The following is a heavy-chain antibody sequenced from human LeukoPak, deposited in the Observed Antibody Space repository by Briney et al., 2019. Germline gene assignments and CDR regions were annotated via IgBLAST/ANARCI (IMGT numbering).Heavy chain of an antibody. CDR2: MNPNSGNT. Sequence: GASVKVSCKASGYTFTSYDINWVRQATGQGLEWMGWMNPNSGNTGYAQKFQGRVTMTRNTSISTDYMELSSLRSEDTAVYYCARGGVWGSYRRNWFDPWGQGTLVTVSS. J-gene: IGHJ5*02. CDR1: GYTFTSYD. CDR3: ARGGVWGSYRRNWFDP. D-gene: IGHD3-16*02. V-gene: IGHV1-8*01.